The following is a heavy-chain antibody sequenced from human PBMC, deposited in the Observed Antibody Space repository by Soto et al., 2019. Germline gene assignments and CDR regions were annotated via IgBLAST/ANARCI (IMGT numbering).Heavy chain of an antibody. V-gene: IGHV4-61*01. CDR2: VYYSGST. CDR1: GGFVSSDSYY. CDR3: ARTPRGDNWFDP. Sequence: LSETLSLTCTVSGGFVSSDSYYWSWIRQPPGKGLEWIAYVYYSGSTNNKPSLRSRVTISIDTSKNQFSLKLSSVTAADTAVYYCARTPRGDNWFDPWGQGTLVTVSS. J-gene: IGHJ5*02.